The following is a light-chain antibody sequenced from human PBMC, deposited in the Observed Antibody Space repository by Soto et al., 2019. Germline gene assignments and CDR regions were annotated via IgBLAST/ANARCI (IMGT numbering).Light chain of an antibody. V-gene: IGKV1-39*01. CDR1: QSTSYY. CDR3: QQSYSTPRT. CDR2: AAS. Sequence: DIQMTQSPSSLSASVGDRVTITCRASQSTSYYLNWYQQKPGKAPKLLISAASSLQSGVPSRFSGSGSGTDFTLTISSLQPEDFATYTCQQSYSTPRTFGQGTKLEIK. J-gene: IGKJ2*01.